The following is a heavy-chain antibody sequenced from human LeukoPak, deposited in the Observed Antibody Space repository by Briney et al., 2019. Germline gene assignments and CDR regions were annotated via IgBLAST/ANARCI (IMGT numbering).Heavy chain of an antibody. CDR3: ARFRSRWYFDL. CDR2: IKQDGSEK. J-gene: IGHJ2*01. Sequence: GGSLRLSCAAPGFTFSSYWMSWVRQAPGKGLEWVANIKQDGSEKYYVDSVKGRFTISRDNAKNSLYLQMNSLRAEDTAVYYCARFRSRWYFDLWGRGTLVTVSS. CDR1: GFTFSSYW. V-gene: IGHV3-7*01.